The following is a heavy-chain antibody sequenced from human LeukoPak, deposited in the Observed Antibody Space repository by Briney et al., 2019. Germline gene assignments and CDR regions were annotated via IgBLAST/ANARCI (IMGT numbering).Heavy chain of an antibody. V-gene: IGHV4-38-2*02. CDR1: GYSISSGYY. J-gene: IGHJ4*02. CDR2: IYHSGST. D-gene: IGHD4-11*01. Sequence: SETLSLTCTVSGYSISSGYYWGWIRQPPGKGLEWTGSIYHSGSTYYNPSLKSRVTISVDTSKNQFSLKLSSVTAADTAVYYCARDLSTVLYYFDYWGQGTLVTVSS. CDR3: ARDLSTVLYYFDY.